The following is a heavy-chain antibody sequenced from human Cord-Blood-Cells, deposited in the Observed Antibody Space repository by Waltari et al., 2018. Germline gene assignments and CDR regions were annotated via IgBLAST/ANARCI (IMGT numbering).Heavy chain of an antibody. Sequence: EVQLVESGGGLVQPGGSLRPSCAASGFPFSSYWMHWVRHAPGKGLVWVSRINSDGSSTSYADSVKGRFTISRDNAKNTLYLQMNSLRAEDTAVYYCARRLVGATLNDAFDIWGQGTMVTVSS. V-gene: IGHV3-74*01. CDR3: ARRLVGATLNDAFDI. CDR2: INSDGSST. J-gene: IGHJ3*02. CDR1: GFPFSSYW. D-gene: IGHD2-15*01.